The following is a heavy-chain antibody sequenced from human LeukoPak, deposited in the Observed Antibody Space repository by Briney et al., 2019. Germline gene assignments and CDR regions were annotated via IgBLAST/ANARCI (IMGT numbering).Heavy chain of an antibody. J-gene: IGHJ4*02. CDR3: ARDIYDSGDFRGDF. V-gene: IGHV3-43*01. Sequence: GGSLRLSCAVSGFDFGDYTMHWVRQPPGKGLEWVSLISWNSGSIKYTESVKGRFTISRDNSKNSLYLQMSSLRTEDTALYYCARDIYDSGDFRGDFWGQGTLVTVST. D-gene: IGHD3-22*01. CDR2: ISWNSGSI. CDR1: GFDFGDYT.